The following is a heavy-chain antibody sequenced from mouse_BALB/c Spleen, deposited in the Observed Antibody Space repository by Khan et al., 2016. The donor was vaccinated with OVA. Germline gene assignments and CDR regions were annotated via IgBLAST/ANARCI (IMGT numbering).Heavy chain of an antibody. J-gene: IGHJ3*01. D-gene: IGHD1-1*02. CDR3: ARRGLCGRFDY. CDR1: GYTFTTYW. V-gene: IGHV1-7*01. CDR2: IDPTTGYT. Sequence: QVQLQQSGAELAKPGASMKMSCKASGYTFTTYWMHWVKQRPGQGLEWIGYIDPTTGYTEYNQKFKDRATLTTDKSSSTAYMQLSSLTSEDSAVYYCARRGLCGRFDYWGQGTLVTVSA.